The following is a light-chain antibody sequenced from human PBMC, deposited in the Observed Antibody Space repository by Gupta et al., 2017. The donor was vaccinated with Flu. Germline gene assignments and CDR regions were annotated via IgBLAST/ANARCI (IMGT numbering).Light chain of an antibody. CDR2: RNN. CDR3: AAWDDSLSGPV. V-gene: IGLV1-47*01. CDR1: SSNIGSNY. J-gene: IGLJ3*02. Sequence: RVTIPCSGSSSNIGSNYVYWYQQLPGTAPKLLIYRNNQRPSGVPDRFSGSKSGTSASLAISGLRSEDEADYYCAAWDDSLSGPVFGGGTKLTVL.